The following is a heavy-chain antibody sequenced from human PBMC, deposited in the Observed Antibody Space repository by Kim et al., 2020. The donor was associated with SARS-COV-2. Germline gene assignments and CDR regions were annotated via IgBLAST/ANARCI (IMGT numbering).Heavy chain of an antibody. V-gene: IGHV5-51*01. CDR1: GYSFTSYW. J-gene: IGHJ6*02. D-gene: IGHD2-2*01. Sequence: GESLKISCKGSGYSFTSYWIGWVRQMPGKGLEWMGIIYPGDSDTRYSPSFQGQVTISADKSISTAYLQWSSLKASDTAMYYCARHSVVLAANRISGQLVNYYYYGMDVWGQGTTVTVSS. CDR2: IYPGDSDT. CDR3: ARHSVVLAANRISGQLVNYYYYGMDV.